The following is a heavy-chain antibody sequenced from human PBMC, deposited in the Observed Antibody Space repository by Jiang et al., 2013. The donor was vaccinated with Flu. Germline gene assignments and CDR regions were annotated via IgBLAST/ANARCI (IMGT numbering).Heavy chain of an antibody. Sequence: LLKPSETLSLTCAVSGGSISGYYWTWIRQPAGRGLEWIGRLYPNGNTIYNPSLKSRVIMSMDTSKRQFSLKLRSVSAADTAIYYCATDTYFYDTEGSRVALDLWGRGTMVTVSS. D-gene: IGHD3-22*01. CDR2: LYPNGNT. V-gene: IGHV4-4*07. CDR1: GGSISGYY. J-gene: IGHJ3*01. CDR3: ATDTYFYDTEGSRVALDL.